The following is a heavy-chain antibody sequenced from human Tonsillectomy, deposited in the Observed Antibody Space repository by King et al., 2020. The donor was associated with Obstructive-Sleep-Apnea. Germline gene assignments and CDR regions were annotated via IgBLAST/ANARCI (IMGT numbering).Heavy chain of an antibody. J-gene: IGHJ5*02. CDR2: ISSSSSTI. V-gene: IGHV3-48*01. D-gene: IGHD2-2*01. CDR3: ARGLDCSSTSCYESWFDP. Sequence: EQLVQSGGGLVQPGGSLRLSCAASGFTFSSYSMNWVRQAPGKGLEWVSYISSSSSTIYYADSVKARFTISRDNAKNSLYLQMNSLRAEDTAVYYCARGLDCSSTSCYESWFDPWGQGTLVTVSS. CDR1: GFTFSSYS.